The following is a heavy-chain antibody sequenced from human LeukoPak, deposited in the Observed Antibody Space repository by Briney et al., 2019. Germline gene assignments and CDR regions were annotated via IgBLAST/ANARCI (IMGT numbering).Heavy chain of an antibody. V-gene: IGHV3-20*04. CDR2: SNWNGGST. Sequence: GGSLRLSCATSGFTFDDSGMSWVRQAPGKGLEWVSGSNWNGGSTGYADSVKGRFTISRDNAKNFLYLQMNSLRAEDTALYYCARAPGVRYYYYMDVWGKGTTVTVSS. CDR1: GFTFDDSG. D-gene: IGHD2-8*01. J-gene: IGHJ6*03. CDR3: ARAPGVRYYYYMDV.